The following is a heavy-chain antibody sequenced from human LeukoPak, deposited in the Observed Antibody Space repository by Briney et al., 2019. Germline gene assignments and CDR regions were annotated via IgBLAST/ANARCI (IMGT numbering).Heavy chain of an antibody. Sequence: GGSLRLSCAAPGFTFSSYAMSWVRRAPGKGLEWVSAISGSGGSTYYADSVKGRFTISRDNSKNTLYLQMNSLRAEDTAVYYCAFRPDQEYYYGSGRDRDGGQGTLVTVSS. CDR2: ISGSGGST. J-gene: IGHJ4*02. CDR1: GFTFSSYA. CDR3: AFRPDQEYYYGSGRDRD. D-gene: IGHD3-10*01. V-gene: IGHV3-23*01.